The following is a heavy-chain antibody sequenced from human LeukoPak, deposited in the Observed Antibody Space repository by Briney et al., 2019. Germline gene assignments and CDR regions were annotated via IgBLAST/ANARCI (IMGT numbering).Heavy chain of an antibody. Sequence: GGSERLSCAVSGFTFSDYYMSWIRQAPGKGLEWVSYIGSSGNTIYYADSVKGRFTISRDNAKNSLYLQMNSLRADDTAVYYCARSSLSSSWLFDYWGQGTLVTPSS. CDR1: GFTFSDYY. D-gene: IGHD6-13*01. J-gene: IGHJ4*02. V-gene: IGHV3-11*01. CDR3: ARSSLSSSWLFDY. CDR2: IGSSGNTI.